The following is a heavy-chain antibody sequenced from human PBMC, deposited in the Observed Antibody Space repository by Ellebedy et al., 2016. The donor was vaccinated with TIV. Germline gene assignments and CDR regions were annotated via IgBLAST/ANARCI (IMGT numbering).Heavy chain of an antibody. Sequence: AASVKVSCKASGYTFTSYGISWVRQAPGQGLEGKGWISAHNADTNHAQKLQGRVTMTTDTSTSTAYMELRSLRSDDTAVYYCAREWEILDYWGQGTLVTVSS. V-gene: IGHV1-18*01. CDR3: AREWEILDY. J-gene: IGHJ4*02. CDR1: GYTFTSYG. D-gene: IGHD1-26*01. CDR2: ISAHNADT.